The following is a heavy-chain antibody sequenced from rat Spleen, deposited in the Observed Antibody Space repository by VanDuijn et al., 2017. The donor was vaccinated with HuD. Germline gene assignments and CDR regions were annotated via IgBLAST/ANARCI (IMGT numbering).Heavy chain of an antibody. J-gene: IGHJ2*01. Sequence: EVQLVESGGGLVQPGRSLKLSCAASGFTYSKHVMAWVRQAPTRGLEWVASISIGGGNTYYRDPVMGRFTISRDNAKNTLYLQMDSLRSEDTATYYCVKDMSYYDGYYHPFDYWGQGVLVTVSS. CDR2: ISIGGGNT. CDR1: GFTYSKHV. D-gene: IGHD1-12*03. V-gene: IGHV5S13*01. CDR3: VKDMSYYDGYYHPFDY.